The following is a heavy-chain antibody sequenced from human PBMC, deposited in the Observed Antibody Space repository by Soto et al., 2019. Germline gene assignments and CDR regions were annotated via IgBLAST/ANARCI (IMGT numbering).Heavy chain of an antibody. Sequence: VKVSCKASGYTFTGYYMHWVRQAPGQGLEWMGWINPNSGGTNYAQKFQGRVTMTRYTSISTAYMELSRLRSDDTAVYYCARGGIAAAGRYYYYGMDVWGQGTTVTVSS. D-gene: IGHD6-13*01. V-gene: IGHV1-2*02. CDR2: INPNSGGT. CDR1: GYTFTGYY. J-gene: IGHJ6*02. CDR3: ARGGIAAAGRYYYYGMDV.